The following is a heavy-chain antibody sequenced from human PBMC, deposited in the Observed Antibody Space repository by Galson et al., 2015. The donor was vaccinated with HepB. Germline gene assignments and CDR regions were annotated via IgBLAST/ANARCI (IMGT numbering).Heavy chain of an antibody. Sequence: SLRLSCAASGFSFSNYDIHWVRQVPGKGLEWVSVISYDGGNKYYADSVKGRFTISRDNSKNTLYLQMNSLRPEDAAVYYCAKEGSPYYSYYGVDVWGQGTTVTVSS. CDR3: AKEGSPYYSYYGVDV. V-gene: IGHV3-30*18. CDR2: ISYDGGNK. D-gene: IGHD3-10*01. J-gene: IGHJ6*02. CDR1: GFSFSNYD.